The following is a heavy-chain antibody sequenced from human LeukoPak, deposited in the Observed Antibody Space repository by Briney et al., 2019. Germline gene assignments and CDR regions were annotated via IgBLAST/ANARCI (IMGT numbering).Heavy chain of an antibody. J-gene: IGHJ4*02. CDR2: IYPGDSDT. V-gene: IGHV5-51*01. D-gene: IGHD3-22*01. Sequence: GESLKISCKGSGYSFTSYWIGWVRQMPGKGLEWMGIIYPGDSDTRYSPSFQGQVTISADKSISTAYLQWSSLKASDTAMYYCATSPTYYYDSSGYSADYWGQGTLVTVSP. CDR3: ATSPTYYYDSSGYSADY. CDR1: GYSFTSYW.